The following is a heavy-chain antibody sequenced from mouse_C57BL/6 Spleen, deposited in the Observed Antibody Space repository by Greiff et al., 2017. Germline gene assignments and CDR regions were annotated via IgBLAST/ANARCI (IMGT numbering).Heavy chain of an antibody. V-gene: IGHV5-9*01. CDR1: GFTFSSYT. J-gene: IGHJ1*03. Sequence: DVMLVESGGGLVKPGGSLKLSCAASGFTFSSYTMSWVRQTPEKRLEWVATISGGGGNTYYPDSVKGRFTISRDNAKNTLYLQMSSLRSEDTALYYCARRDYYGSSYWYFDVWGTGTTVTVSS. CDR3: ARRDYYGSSYWYFDV. CDR2: ISGGGGNT. D-gene: IGHD1-1*01.